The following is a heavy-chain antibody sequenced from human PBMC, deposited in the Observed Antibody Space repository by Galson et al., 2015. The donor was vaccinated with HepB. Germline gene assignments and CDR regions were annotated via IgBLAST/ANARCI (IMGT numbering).Heavy chain of an antibody. CDR3: ARENKYYDDSGYYYTWNYYYGMDV. CDR1: GFAFNTFH. D-gene: IGHD3-22*01. V-gene: IGHV3-21*05. J-gene: IGHJ6*02. CDR2: ISSSGSDI. Sequence: SLRLSCAASGFAFNTFHMSWVRQAPGKGLEWLSYISSSGSDIYYADSVKGRFTISRDNAKNSLSLQMSSLRAEDTAVYYCARENKYYDDSGYYYTWNYYYGMDVWGQGTTVTVSS.